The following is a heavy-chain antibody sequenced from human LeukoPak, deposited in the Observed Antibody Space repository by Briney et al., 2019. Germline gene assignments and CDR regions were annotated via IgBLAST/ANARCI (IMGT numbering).Heavy chain of an antibody. V-gene: IGHV1-24*01. CDR2: FDPEDGET. CDR1: GYTLTELS. Sequence: ASVKVSCKVSGYTLTELSMHWVRQAPGNGLEWMGGFDPEDGETIYAQKFQGRVTMTEDTSTDTAYMELSSLRSEDTAVYYCATWIQLWPHAFDIWGQGTMVTVSS. D-gene: IGHD5-18*01. J-gene: IGHJ3*02. CDR3: ATWIQLWPHAFDI.